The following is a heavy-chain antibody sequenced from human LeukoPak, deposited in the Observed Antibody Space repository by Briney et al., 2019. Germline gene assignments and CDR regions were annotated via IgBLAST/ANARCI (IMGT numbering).Heavy chain of an antibody. J-gene: IGHJ3*02. D-gene: IGHD3-10*01. Sequence: SETPSLTCAVYGGSFSGYYWSWIRQPPGKGLEWIGEINHSGSTNYNPSLKSRVTISVDTSKNQFSLKLSSVTAADTAVYYCARVPITMVRGPADAFDIWGQGTMVTVSS. CDR3: ARVPITMVRGPADAFDI. CDR1: GGSFSGYY. CDR2: INHSGST. V-gene: IGHV4-34*01.